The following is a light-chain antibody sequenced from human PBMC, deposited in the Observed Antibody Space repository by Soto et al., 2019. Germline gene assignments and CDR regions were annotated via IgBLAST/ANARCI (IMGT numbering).Light chain of an antibody. J-gene: IGKJ2*01. Sequence: DIQMTQSPSTLSACVGDGVTITCRASQIIGSWLAWYQQKPGKAPKLLIYKATNLQSGVPSRFSGSGSGTDFSLTISSLQPEDSATYFCQQYNDFQYTFGPGTKLEI. V-gene: IGKV1-5*03. CDR2: KAT. CDR1: QIIGSW. CDR3: QQYNDFQYT.